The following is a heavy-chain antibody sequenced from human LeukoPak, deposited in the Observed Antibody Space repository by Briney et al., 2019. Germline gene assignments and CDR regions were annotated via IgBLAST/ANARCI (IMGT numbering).Heavy chain of an antibody. J-gene: IGHJ4*02. Sequence: GGSLRLSCAASGFDFSSNWMHWVRNAPGQGLVWVSRIKGDGISTNYADSVKGRFTISRDIAKNTLNLQMNSLRAEDTGVYYCAKDHYWSIDYWGRGTLVTVSS. CDR3: AKDHYWSIDY. CDR1: GFDFSSNW. D-gene: IGHD3-3*01. CDR2: IKGDGIST. V-gene: IGHV3-74*01.